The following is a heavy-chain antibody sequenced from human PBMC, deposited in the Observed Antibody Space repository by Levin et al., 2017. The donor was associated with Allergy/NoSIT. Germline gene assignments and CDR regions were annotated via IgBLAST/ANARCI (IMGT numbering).Heavy chain of an antibody. CDR3: ARRDATHRLFFDY. CDR1: GFTFSDYW. J-gene: IGHJ4*02. Sequence: GGSLRLSCTASGFTFSDYWMHWVRQGPGKGLVWVALMDYDGSITNYPDSVRGRFTVSRNNAKNSVHLHIHSLRAEDTAVYFCARRDATHRLFFDYWVQGTLVSVSS. D-gene: IGHD5-12*01. CDR2: MDYDGSIT. V-gene: IGHV3-74*01.